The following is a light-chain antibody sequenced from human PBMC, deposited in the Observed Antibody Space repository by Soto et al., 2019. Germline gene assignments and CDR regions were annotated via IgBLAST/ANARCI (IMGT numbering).Light chain of an antibody. CDR3: QQYHKWPPYT. CDR1: QSVNTKY. Sequence: ELVLTQSPGTLSLSPGERATLSCRASQSVNTKYLAWYQQKPGQAPRLLIYGVSSRATGIPDRFRGSGSGTDFILTISRVEPEDFAVYYCQQYHKWPPYTFGQGTKVDIK. V-gene: IGKV3-20*01. J-gene: IGKJ2*01. CDR2: GVS.